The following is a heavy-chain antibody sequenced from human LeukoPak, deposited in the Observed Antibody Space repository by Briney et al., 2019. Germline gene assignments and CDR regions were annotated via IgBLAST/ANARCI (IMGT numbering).Heavy chain of an antibody. CDR2: ISTYNGNT. CDR3: ARDPTSRNENVRAWFDP. V-gene: IGHV1-18*01. CDR1: GYTFTSFV. J-gene: IGHJ5*02. Sequence: ASLKVSCKASGYTFTSFVFSWLRQAPGQGLDWMAWISTYNGNTYYAQKFQGRIALTTDSSTGTAYLELRRLTSDDTAVYYCARDPTSRNENVRAWFDPWGQGTLVTVSS. D-gene: IGHD2/OR15-2a*01.